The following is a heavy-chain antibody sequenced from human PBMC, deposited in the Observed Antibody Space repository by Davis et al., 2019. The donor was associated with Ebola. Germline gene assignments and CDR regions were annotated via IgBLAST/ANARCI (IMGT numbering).Heavy chain of an antibody. J-gene: IGHJ6*02. V-gene: IGHV3-53*01. CDR1: GFTYSSYA. CDR3: ASHLGEVPAAMLPNYYYYYGMDV. CDR2: FYSGGST. D-gene: IGHD2-2*01. Sequence: GESLKISCASSGFTYSSYAMSWVRQAPGKGLEWVAVFYSGGSTYYADSVKGRFTISRDNSKNTLYLQMNSLRAEDTAVYYCASHLGEVPAAMLPNYYYYYGMDVWGQGTTVTVSS.